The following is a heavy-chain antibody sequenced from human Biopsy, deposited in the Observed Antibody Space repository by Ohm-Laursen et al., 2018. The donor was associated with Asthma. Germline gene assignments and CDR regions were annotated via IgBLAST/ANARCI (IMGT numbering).Heavy chain of an antibody. D-gene: IGHD3-10*01. CDR2: INPSGGST. Sequence: GATVKISCKASGYTFTSYYMHWVRQAPGQGLEWMGIINPSGGSTSYAQKFQGRVTMTRDTSTSTVYMELSSLRSEDTAVYYCARVSITPGAFDIWGQGTMVTVSS. V-gene: IGHV1-46*01. CDR3: ARVSITPGAFDI. J-gene: IGHJ3*02. CDR1: GYTFTSYY.